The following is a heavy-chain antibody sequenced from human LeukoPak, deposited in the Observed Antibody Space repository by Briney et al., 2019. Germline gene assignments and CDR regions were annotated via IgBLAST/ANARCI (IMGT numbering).Heavy chain of an antibody. J-gene: IGHJ5*02. CDR1: GGSIISGSKY. Sequence: PSQTLSLTCTVSGGSIISGSKYWGWIRQAPGTGLEWIGSIYYSGTTYYHPSLKSRVTISVGRSKNQFSLKLSSVTAADTAVYYCARLKTDYDDPFDNWFDPWGQGTLVTVSS. CDR2: IYYSGTT. D-gene: IGHD4-17*01. CDR3: ARLKTDYDDPFDNWFDP. V-gene: IGHV4-39*07.